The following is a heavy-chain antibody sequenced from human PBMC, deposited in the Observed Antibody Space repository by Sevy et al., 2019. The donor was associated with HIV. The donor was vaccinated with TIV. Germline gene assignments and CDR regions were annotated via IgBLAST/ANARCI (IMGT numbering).Heavy chain of an antibody. V-gene: IGHV3-23*01. CDR3: AKSLLSRQDIQLWNYFDY. D-gene: IGHD5-18*01. Sequence: GGSLRLSCAASGFTFSSYAMSWVRQAPGKGLEWVSAISGSGGSTYYADSVKGRFTISRDNSKNTLYLQMNSLRAEDKAVYYCAKSLLSRQDIQLWNYFDYWGQGTLVTVSS. J-gene: IGHJ4*02. CDR2: ISGSGGST. CDR1: GFTFSSYA.